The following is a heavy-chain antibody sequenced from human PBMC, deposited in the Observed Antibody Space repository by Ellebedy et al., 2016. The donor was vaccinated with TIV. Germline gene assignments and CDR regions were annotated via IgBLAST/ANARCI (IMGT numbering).Heavy chain of an antibody. V-gene: IGHV3-23*01. D-gene: IGHD4-17*01. CDR2: ISGSGGST. CDR1: GFTFSSYA. CDR3: ATRRYGSFDI. J-gene: IGHJ3*02. Sequence: GESLKISCAASGFTFSSYAMSWVRQAPGKGLEWVSAISGSGGSTYYADSVKGRFTISRENSKHTLYLQMNSLRGEDTAVYYCATRRYGSFDIWGQGTTVTVSS.